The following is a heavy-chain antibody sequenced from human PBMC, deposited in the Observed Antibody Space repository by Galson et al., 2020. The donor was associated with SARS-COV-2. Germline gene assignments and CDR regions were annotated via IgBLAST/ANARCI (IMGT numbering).Heavy chain of an antibody. D-gene: IGHD3-10*01. CDR3: AKSCRITMVRGVIITPLIDYYYGMDV. CDR2: ISGSGGST. V-gene: IGHV3-23*01. J-gene: IGHJ6*02. Sequence: GGSLRLSCAASGFTFSSYAMSWVRQAPGKGLEWVSAISGSGGSTYYADSVKGRFTISRDNSKNTLYLQMNSLRAEDTAVYYCAKSCRITMVRGVIITPLIDYYYGMDVWGQGTTVTVSS. CDR1: GFTFSSYA.